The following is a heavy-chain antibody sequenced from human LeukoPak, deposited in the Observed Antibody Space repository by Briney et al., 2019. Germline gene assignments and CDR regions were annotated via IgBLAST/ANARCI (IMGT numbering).Heavy chain of an antibody. Sequence: SETLSLTCTVSGYSISSGYYWGWIRQPPGKGLEWIGSIYHSGSTYYNPSLKSRVTISVDTSKNQFSLKLSSVTAADTAVYYCARASSGSLDYFDYWGQGTLVTVSS. CDR3: ARASSGSLDYFDY. CDR2: IYHSGST. CDR1: GYSISSGYY. J-gene: IGHJ4*02. D-gene: IGHD3-10*01. V-gene: IGHV4-38-2*02.